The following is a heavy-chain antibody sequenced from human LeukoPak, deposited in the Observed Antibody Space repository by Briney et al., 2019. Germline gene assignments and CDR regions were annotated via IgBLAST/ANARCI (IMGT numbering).Heavy chain of an antibody. CDR2: ISAYNGNT. V-gene: IGHV1-18*01. D-gene: IGHD3-3*01. CDR3: ARTIFGVVIRAHYMDV. Sequence: GASVKVSCKASGYTFTSYGISWVRQAPGQGLEWMGWISAYNGNTNYAQKLQGRVTMTTDTSTSTAYMELRSLRSDDTAVYYCARTIFGVVIRAHYMDVWGKGTTVTVSS. J-gene: IGHJ6*03. CDR1: GYTFTSYG.